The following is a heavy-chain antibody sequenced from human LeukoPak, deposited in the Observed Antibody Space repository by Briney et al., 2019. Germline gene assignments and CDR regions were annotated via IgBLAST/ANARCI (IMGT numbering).Heavy chain of an antibody. CDR2: ISAYNGNT. CDR3: AGVLLWFGEFDY. Sequence: ASVKVSCKTSGYTFTSYYMHWVRQAPGQGLEWMGWISAYNGNTNYAQKLQGRVTMTTDTSTSTAYMELRSLRSDDTAVYYCAGVLLWFGEFDYWGQGTLVTVSS. V-gene: IGHV1-18*04. D-gene: IGHD3-10*01. CDR1: GYTFTSYY. J-gene: IGHJ4*02.